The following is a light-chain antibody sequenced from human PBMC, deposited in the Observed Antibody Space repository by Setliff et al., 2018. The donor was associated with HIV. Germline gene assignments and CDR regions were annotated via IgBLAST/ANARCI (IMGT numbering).Light chain of an antibody. J-gene: IGLJ1*01. CDR2: QAT. CDR3: CSNTGSNTYV. Sequence: ALTQPASVSGSPGQSITISCTGTSSDIGRYNPVSWYQQYPGKAPKLMIYQATKRPSGVSNRFSGSKSGNTASLTISGLQAEDEADYYCCSNTGSNTYVIGSGTKVTVL. V-gene: IGLV2-23*01. CDR1: SSDIGRYNP.